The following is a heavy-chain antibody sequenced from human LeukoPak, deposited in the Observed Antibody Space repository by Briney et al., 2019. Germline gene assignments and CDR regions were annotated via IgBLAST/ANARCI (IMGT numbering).Heavy chain of an antibody. J-gene: IGHJ4*02. CDR2: ISAYNGNT. Sequence: PGGSLRLSCAASGFTFTSYGISWVRQAPGQGLEWMGWISAYNGNTNYAQKLQGRVTMTTDTSTSTAYMELRSLRSDDTAVYYCARFWASGGIDYWGQGTLVTVSS. CDR1: GFTFTSYG. CDR3: ARFWASGGIDY. D-gene: IGHD2-8*02. V-gene: IGHV1-18*01.